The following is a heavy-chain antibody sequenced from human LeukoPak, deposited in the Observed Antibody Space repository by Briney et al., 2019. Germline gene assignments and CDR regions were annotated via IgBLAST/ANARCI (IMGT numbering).Heavy chain of an antibody. CDR3: AKPSALLVVGGFMDV. D-gene: IGHD2-2*01. V-gene: IGHV3-23*01. CDR1: GFTFTSYA. CDR2: ISGSGGST. J-gene: IGHJ6*03. Sequence: PGGSLRLSCAVSGFTFTSYAMNWVRQAPGKGLEWVSTISGSGGSTYYADSVKGRFTISRDNSKNTLYLQMNSLRAEDTAVYYCAKPSALLVVGGFMDVWGKGTTVTVSS.